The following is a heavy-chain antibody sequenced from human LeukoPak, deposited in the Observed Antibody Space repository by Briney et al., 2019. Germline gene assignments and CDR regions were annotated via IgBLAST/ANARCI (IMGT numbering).Heavy chain of an antibody. J-gene: IGHJ4*02. CDR1: GGTFSSYA. D-gene: IGHD3-22*01. CDR2: IIPIFGTA. Sequence: GASVKVSCKASGGTFSSYAISWVRQAPGQGLKWMGGIIPIFGTANYAQKFQGRVTITADESTSTAYMELSSLRSEDTAVYYCARDSVYDSSGYYSLYFDYWGQGTLVTVYS. CDR3: ARDSVYDSSGYYSLYFDY. V-gene: IGHV1-69*13.